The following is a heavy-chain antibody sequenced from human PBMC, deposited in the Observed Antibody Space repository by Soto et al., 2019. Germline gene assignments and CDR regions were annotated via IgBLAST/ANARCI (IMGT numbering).Heavy chain of an antibody. CDR1: GFTFSSYA. D-gene: IGHD3-22*01. V-gene: IGHV3-23*01. CDR3: AEDIPMISSYYYYYYIVV. Sequence: EVQLLESGGGLVQPGGSLRLSCAANGFTFSSYAMSWVRQARGKGLEWVSAISGSVGSTYYADSVKGRVTISRDISKAPMYLKTNSLSDQDTAVYYCAEDIPMISSYYYYYYIVVWGKGTTVTVSS. J-gene: IGHJ6*03. CDR2: ISGSVGST.